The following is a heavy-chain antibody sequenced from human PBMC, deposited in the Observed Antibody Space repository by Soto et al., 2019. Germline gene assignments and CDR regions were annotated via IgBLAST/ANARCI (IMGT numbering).Heavy chain of an antibody. CDR1: GFSFSSYG. Sequence: QVQLVESGGGVVQPGRSLRLSCAASGFSFSSYGMHWVRQAPGKGLEGVAMISHGGTDEYYADSVKGRFTISRDNPKIAVSLQMPSLRAEVPAAYFCANQASDRIDHFDYWGQGTLVTFSS. V-gene: IGHV3-30*18. J-gene: IGHJ4*02. CDR3: ANQASDRIDHFDY. CDR2: ISHGGTDE.